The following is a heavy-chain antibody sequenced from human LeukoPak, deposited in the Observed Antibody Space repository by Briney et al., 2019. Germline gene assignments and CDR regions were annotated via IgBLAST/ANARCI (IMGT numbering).Heavy chain of an antibody. CDR3: TTLASGRYGVDV. Sequence: GGSLRLSCAASGFTFTDAWMTWVRLAPGKGLEWVGRIKSKTDGETTDYAAPVKGRFTISRDDSKNTLHLQMISLKAEDTALYYCTTLASGRYGVDVWGQGTTVIVSS. V-gene: IGHV3-15*01. D-gene: IGHD1-26*01. CDR1: GFTFTDAW. CDR2: IKSKTDGETT. J-gene: IGHJ6*02.